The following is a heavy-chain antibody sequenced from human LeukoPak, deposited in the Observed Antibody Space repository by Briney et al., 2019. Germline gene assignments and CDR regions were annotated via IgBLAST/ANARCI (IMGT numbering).Heavy chain of an antibody. Sequence: PGGSLRLSCAASGFTVSSNYMSWVRQAPGKGLEWVSVIYSGGSTYYADSVKGRFTISGDNSKNTLYLQMNSLRAEDTAVYYCSLVVDSSGSHFDYWGQGTLVTVSS. CDR3: SLVVDSSGSHFDY. D-gene: IGHD3-22*01. CDR2: IYSGGST. CDR1: GFTVSSNY. V-gene: IGHV3-66*02. J-gene: IGHJ4*02.